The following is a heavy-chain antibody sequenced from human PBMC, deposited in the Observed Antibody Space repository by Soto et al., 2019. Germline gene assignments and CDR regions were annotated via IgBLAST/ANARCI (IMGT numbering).Heavy chain of an antibody. CDR1: GFTFSSYA. J-gene: IGHJ6*02. CDR3: IDLGSGAYYYGMDV. V-gene: IGHV3-15*01. D-gene: IGHD2-15*01. Sequence: PGGSLRLSCAASGFTFSSYAMNWVRQAPGKGLEWVGRIKSKRDGGTTDYAAPVKGRFTISRDDSKNTLYLQMNSLKIEDTAVYYCIDLGSGAYYYGMDVWGQGTTVTVSS. CDR2: IKSKRDGGTT.